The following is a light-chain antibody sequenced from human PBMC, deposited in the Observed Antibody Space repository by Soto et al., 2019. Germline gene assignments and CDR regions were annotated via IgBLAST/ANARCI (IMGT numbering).Light chain of an antibody. CDR1: QSVSSSY. Sequence: ETELRQNQGTMAVSAEDVAHLSCRASQSVSSSYLAWYQQNPGQAPRLLIYGTSTRATGITARFSVSGSGPEFTHTISSLQSEDFAVYYCKQYGSSSIPFRQGTR. CDR2: GTS. J-gene: IGKJ5*01. CDR3: KQYGSSSIP. V-gene: IGKV3-20*01.